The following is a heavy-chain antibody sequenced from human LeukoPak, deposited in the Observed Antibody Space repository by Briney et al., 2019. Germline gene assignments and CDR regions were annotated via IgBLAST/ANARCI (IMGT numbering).Heavy chain of an antibody. V-gene: IGHV1-2*02. CDR3: ARHVGPHYDILTGPRDYYYYYYMDV. Sequence: ASVKVSCKASGYTLTGYYMHWVRQAPGQGLEWMGWINPNSGGTNYAQKFQGRVTMTRDTSISTAYMELSRLRSDDTAVYYCARHVGPHYDILTGPRDYYYYYYMDVWGKGTTVTVSS. J-gene: IGHJ6*03. D-gene: IGHD3-9*01. CDR1: GYTLTGYY. CDR2: INPNSGGT.